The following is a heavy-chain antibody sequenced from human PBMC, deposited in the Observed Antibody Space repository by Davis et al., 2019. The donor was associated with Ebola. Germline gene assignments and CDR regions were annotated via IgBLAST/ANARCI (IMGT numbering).Heavy chain of an antibody. J-gene: IGHJ4*02. CDR1: GFTFSSYS. D-gene: IGHD2-21*02. CDR3: ARDQRAGVVTARSFDY. V-gene: IGHV3-48*02. CDR2: ISSSSSTI. Sequence: GESLKISCAASGFTFSSYSMNWVRQAPGKGLEWVSYISSSSSTIYYADSVKGRFTISRDNAKNSLYLQMNSLRDEDTAVYYCARDQRAGVVTARSFDYWGQGTLVTVSS.